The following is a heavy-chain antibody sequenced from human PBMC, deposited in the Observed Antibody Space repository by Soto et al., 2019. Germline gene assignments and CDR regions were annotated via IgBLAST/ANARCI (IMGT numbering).Heavy chain of an antibody. Sequence: PAETLSLTCAVYRAAFIGYYWTWSRQPPGKWLEWIVEITRSGSTNYNPSLKSRVTISVDTSKNQFSLKLNSMTAADTAVYYCARSPIVLRGEFDYWGQGTLVTVSS. CDR3: ARSPIVLRGEFDY. V-gene: IGHV4-34*01. CDR2: ITRSGST. D-gene: IGHD2-8*01. J-gene: IGHJ4*02. CDR1: RAAFIGYY.